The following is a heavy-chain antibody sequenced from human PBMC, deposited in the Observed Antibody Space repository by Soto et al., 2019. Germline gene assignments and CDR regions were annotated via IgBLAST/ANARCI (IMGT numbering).Heavy chain of an antibody. Sequence: ASVKVSCKASGYTFTSYGISWVRQAPGQGLEWMGWISAYNGNTNYAQKLQGRVTMTTDTSTSTAYMELRSLRSDDTAVYYCARDYSNYQLNWFDPWGQGTLVTVSS. CDR1: GYTFTSYG. CDR2: ISAYNGNT. V-gene: IGHV1-18*01. D-gene: IGHD4-4*01. CDR3: ARDYSNYQLNWFDP. J-gene: IGHJ5*02.